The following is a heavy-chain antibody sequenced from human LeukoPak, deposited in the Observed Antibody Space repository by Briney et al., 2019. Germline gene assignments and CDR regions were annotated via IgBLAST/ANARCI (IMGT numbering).Heavy chain of an antibody. CDR1: GGSFSSYY. V-gene: IGHV4-59*12. Sequence: SETLSLTCTLSGGSFSSYYWSWIRQPPGKGLEWIGSIYYSGSTYYNPSLKSRVTISVDTSKNQFSLKLSSVTAADTAVYYCARGPSTYYDILTSYPTGWFDPWGQGTLVTVSS. CDR2: IYYSGST. CDR3: ARGPSTYYDILTSYPTGWFDP. D-gene: IGHD3-9*01. J-gene: IGHJ5*02.